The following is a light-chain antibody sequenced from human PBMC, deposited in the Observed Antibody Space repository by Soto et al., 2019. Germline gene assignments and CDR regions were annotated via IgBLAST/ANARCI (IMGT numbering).Light chain of an antibody. CDR2: AVS. CDR3: QQSYSTAKT. Sequence: DIQMTQSPSSLSASVGDRVTITCRASQSISNFLNWYQQMPGKAPKLLIYAVSNLESGVPSRFSGRGSGTDFTLTISSLQREDFATYYCQQSYSTAKTFGQGTKVEIK. CDR1: QSISNF. V-gene: IGKV1-39*01. J-gene: IGKJ1*01.